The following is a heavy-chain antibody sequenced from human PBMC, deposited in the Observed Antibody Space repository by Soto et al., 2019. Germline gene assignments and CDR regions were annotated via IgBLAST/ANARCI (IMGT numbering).Heavy chain of an antibody. D-gene: IGHD4-4*01. CDR2: TYYRSRWYH. CDR3: ASYRYDY. Sequence: QVQLQQSGPGLVKPSQTLSLTCAISGDSISSNSAAWNWIRQSPSRGFEWLGRTYYRSRWYHDYAVSVKSRIIINPDTSKNQVSLQLNSVTPDDMAVYYCASYRYDYWGQGTVVTVSS. CDR1: GDSISSNSAA. J-gene: IGHJ4*02. V-gene: IGHV6-1*01.